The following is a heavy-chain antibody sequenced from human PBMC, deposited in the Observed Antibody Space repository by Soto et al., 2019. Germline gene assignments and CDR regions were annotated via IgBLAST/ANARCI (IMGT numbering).Heavy chain of an antibody. J-gene: IGHJ4*02. CDR1: GFTFSSYA. CDR3: ARGYCSGGTCSVDY. V-gene: IGHV3-30-3*01. Sequence: QVQLVESGGGVIQPGRSLRLSCAASGFTFSSYAMHWVRQAPGKGLEWVAVISYDGSTKYYTDSVKGRFTISRDNSKNTLYLETNSLRDGDTAVYYCARGYCSGGTCSVDYWGQGAQVTVSS. CDR2: ISYDGSTK. D-gene: IGHD2-15*01.